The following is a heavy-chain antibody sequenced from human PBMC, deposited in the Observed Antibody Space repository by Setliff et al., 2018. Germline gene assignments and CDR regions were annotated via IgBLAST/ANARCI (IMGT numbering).Heavy chain of an antibody. J-gene: IGHJ6*03. CDR2: TIPIFGST. CDR1: GGTFSSYG. CDR3: AREGVDTRSSTDYHYYMDV. D-gene: IGHD5-18*01. V-gene: IGHV1-69*05. Sequence: SVKVSCKASGGTFSSYGISWVRQAPGQGLEWMGGTIPIFGSTNYAQKFQDRVTIITDESTSTAYMELSSLRTEDTAVYYCAREGVDTRSSTDYHYYMDVWGRGTTVTVSS.